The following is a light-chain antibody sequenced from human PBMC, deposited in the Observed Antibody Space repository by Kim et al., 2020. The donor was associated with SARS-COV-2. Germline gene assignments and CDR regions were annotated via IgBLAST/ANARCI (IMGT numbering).Light chain of an antibody. CDR3: QQSHTAPLLT. J-gene: IGKJ4*01. CDR2: DAA. Sequence: SVGGSVTITCRGGRQINTFLNSCHQRQGRAPTHLIYDAATILIGVPSRFCGSGSGTEYTLTITSLHPEDVATYYYQQSHTAPLLTFGGGTKVDIK. CDR1: RQINTF. V-gene: IGKV1-39*01.